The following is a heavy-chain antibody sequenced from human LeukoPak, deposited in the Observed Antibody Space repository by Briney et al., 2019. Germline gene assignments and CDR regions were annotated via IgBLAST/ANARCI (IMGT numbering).Heavy chain of an antibody. J-gene: IGHJ4*02. V-gene: IGHV4-59*01. Sequence: PSETLSLTCTVSGGSISSYYWSWIRQPPGKGLEWIGYIYYSGSTNYNPSLKSRVTISVDMSKNQFSLKVSSVTAADTAVYYCARVLGYCSSTSCYHYFDYWGQGTLVSVSS. CDR1: GGSISSYY. D-gene: IGHD2-2*01. CDR3: ARVLGYCSSTSCYHYFDY. CDR2: IYYSGST.